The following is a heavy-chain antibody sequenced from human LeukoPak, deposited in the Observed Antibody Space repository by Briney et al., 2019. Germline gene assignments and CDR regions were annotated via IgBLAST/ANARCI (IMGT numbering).Heavy chain of an antibody. J-gene: IGHJ4*02. V-gene: IGHV3-15*07. Sequence: GSLRLSCAASGFTFSNAWMNWVRQAPRKGLEWVGRIKSKTDDGTTDYAAPVKGRFTISRDDSKNTLYLQMNSLKTEDTAVYYCTTGRGYSGYDPIDYWGQGTLVTVSS. CDR2: IKSKTDDGTT. CDR3: TTGRGYSGYDPIDY. D-gene: IGHD5-12*01. CDR1: GFTFSNAW.